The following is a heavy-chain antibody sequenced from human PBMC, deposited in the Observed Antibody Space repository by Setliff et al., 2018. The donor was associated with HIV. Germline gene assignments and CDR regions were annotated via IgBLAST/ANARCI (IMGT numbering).Heavy chain of an antibody. CDR1: SGSISGHY. Sequence: PSETLSLTCTVSSGSISGHYWSWIRQPPGKGLEWIGYIHYSGSTYYKPSLKSPVSMSVDTSKNQFSLKLSSVTAADTAVYYCARASAERSSVRGLGIAFDIWGQGTMVTVSS. V-gene: IGHV4-59*11. CDR2: IHYSGST. J-gene: IGHJ3*02. CDR3: ARASAERSSVRGLGIAFDI. D-gene: IGHD3-10*01.